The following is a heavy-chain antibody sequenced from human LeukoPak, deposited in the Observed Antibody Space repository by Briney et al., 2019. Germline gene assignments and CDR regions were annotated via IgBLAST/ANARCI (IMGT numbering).Heavy chain of an antibody. V-gene: IGHV5-10-1*01. CDR1: GYSFTSYW. CDR2: IDPSDSYT. CDR3: ARQEGATYYFDY. Sequence: KPGESLKISCKCSGYSFTSYWISWVRQLPGKGLEWMGRIDPSDSYTNYSASFQGHVTISADKYISTAYLQWSSLKASDTAMYYCARQEGATYYFDYWGQGTLVTVSS. J-gene: IGHJ4*02. D-gene: IGHD1-26*01.